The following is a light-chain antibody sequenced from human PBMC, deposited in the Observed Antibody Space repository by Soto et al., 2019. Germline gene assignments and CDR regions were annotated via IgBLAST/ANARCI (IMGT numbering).Light chain of an antibody. Sequence: QSPLTQPPSASGTPGQRVTVSCSGSSSNIGSNYVYWYQQLPGTAPKLLIYRNNQRPSGVPDRFSGSKSATSASLAISGLRSEDEADYYCAAWDDSLSGRVFGGGTKLTV. J-gene: IGLJ2*01. V-gene: IGLV1-47*01. CDR3: AAWDDSLSGRV. CDR2: RNN. CDR1: SSNIGSNY.